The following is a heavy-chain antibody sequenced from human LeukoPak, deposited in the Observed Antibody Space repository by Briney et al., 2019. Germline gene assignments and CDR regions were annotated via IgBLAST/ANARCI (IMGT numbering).Heavy chain of an antibody. CDR3: ARHYCTNGVCQPFDY. Sequence: GGSLRLSCAASGFTFSSYWMSWVRQAPGKGLEWVANIKQDGSEKYYVDSVKGRFTISRDNAKNSLYLQMNSLRAEDTAVYYCARHYCTNGVCQPFDYWGQGTLVTVSS. CDR1: GFTFSSYW. J-gene: IGHJ4*02. CDR2: IKQDGSEK. V-gene: IGHV3-7*01. D-gene: IGHD2-8*01.